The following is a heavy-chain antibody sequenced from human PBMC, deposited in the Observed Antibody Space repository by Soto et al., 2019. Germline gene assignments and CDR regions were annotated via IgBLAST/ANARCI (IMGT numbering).Heavy chain of an antibody. CDR2: INAGNGNT. V-gene: IGHV1-3*01. CDR3: ARSLKKVYYYYGMDV. Sequence: GASVKVSCKASGYTFTSYAMHWVRQAPGQRLEWMGWINAGNGNTKYSQKFQGRVTITRDTSASTAYMELSSLRSEDTAVYYCARSLKKVYYYYGMDVWGQGTTVTVSS. CDR1: GYTFTSYA. J-gene: IGHJ6*02.